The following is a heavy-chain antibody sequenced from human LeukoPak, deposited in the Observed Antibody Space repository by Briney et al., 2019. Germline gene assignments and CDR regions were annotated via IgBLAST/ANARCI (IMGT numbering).Heavy chain of an antibody. CDR3: TRWIVRLSTDYGGNSGDYYYYYMDV. D-gene: IGHD4-23*01. Sequence: GGSLRLSCAVSGFTFSGSAMHWVRQASGKWLEWVGRIRSKANSYATAYAASVKGRFTISRDDSKNTAYLQMNSLKTEDTAVYYCTRWIVRLSTDYGGNSGDYYYYYMDVWGKGTTVTVSS. CDR1: GFTFSGSA. J-gene: IGHJ6*03. CDR2: IRSKANSYAT. V-gene: IGHV3-73*01.